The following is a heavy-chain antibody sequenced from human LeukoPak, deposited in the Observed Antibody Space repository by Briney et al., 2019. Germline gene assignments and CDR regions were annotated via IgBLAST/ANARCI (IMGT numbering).Heavy chain of an antibody. CDR2: ISSSSSFI. J-gene: IGHJ4*02. CDR1: GFTFSSYS. V-gene: IGHV3-21*01. CDR3: ASAVAGTGAFDY. D-gene: IGHD6-19*01. Sequence: GGSLRLSCAASGFTFSSYSMNWVRQAPGKGLEWVSSISSSSSFIYYADSVKGRFTISRDNAKNSLYLQMNSLRAEDTAVYYCASAVAGTGAFDYWGQGTLVTVSS.